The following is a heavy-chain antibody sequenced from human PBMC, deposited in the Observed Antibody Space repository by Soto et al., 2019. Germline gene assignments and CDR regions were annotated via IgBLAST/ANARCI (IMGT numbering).Heavy chain of an antibody. V-gene: IGHV3-21*01. CDR2: ISSSSSYI. J-gene: IGHJ1*01. CDR1: GFTFSSYS. D-gene: IGHD6-6*01. Sequence: GVSLRLSCAASGFTFSSYSMNWVRQAPGKGLEWVSSISSSSSYIYYADSVKGRFTISRDNAKNSLYLQMNSQRAEDTAVYYCARDLLAARPEYFQHWGQGTLVTAPQ. CDR3: ARDLLAARPEYFQH.